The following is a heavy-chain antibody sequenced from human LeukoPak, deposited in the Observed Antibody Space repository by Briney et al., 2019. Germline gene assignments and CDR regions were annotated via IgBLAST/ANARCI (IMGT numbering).Heavy chain of an antibody. CDR2: IYYSGST. V-gene: IGHV4-59*08. CDR1: GGSISSYY. Sequence: SETLSLTCTVSGGSISSYYWSWIRQPPGKGLEWIGYIYYSGSTNYNPSLKSRVTISVDTSKNQFSLKLSSVTAADTAVYYCASTRGIAVAGRGWNWFDPWGQGTLVTVSS. CDR3: ASTRGIAVAGRGWNWFDP. D-gene: IGHD6-19*01. J-gene: IGHJ5*02.